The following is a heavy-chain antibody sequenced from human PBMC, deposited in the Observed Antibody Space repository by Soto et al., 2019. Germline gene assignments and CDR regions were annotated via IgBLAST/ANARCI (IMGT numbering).Heavy chain of an antibody. CDR3: ATELGENPASPFDA. Sequence: QVQLVQSGADVKKPGSSVKVSCQASGVTFSSETLGWVRQAPGQGLEWVGGIIPLFGTASYAQKFQGRVTLTADESTSTVDMELSSLRSDDTAVYFCATELGENPASPFDAWGQGTLVTVSA. J-gene: IGHJ4*02. CDR2: IIPLFGTA. CDR1: GVTFSSET. D-gene: IGHD3-10*01. V-gene: IGHV1-69*01.